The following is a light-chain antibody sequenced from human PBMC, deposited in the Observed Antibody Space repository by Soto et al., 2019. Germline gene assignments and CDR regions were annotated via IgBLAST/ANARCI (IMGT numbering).Light chain of an antibody. CDR1: QSVLYSSNNLNY. CDR3: QQYLGTPGT. Sequence: DIVMTQSPDSLAVSLGERATINCKSSQSVLYSSNNLNYLAWYQQKPGQPPKLLIYWASTRESGVPDRFSGSGSATDFTLTISSLQAEDVAVYYCQQYLGTPGTFGPGTKVDIK. V-gene: IGKV4-1*01. CDR2: WAS. J-gene: IGKJ3*01.